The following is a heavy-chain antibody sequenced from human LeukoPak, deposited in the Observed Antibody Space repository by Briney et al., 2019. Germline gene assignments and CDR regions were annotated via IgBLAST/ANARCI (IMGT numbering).Heavy chain of an antibody. V-gene: IGHV4-4*02. J-gene: IGHJ4*02. CDR1: GGSITTTNW. D-gene: IGHD1-26*01. CDR3: TRESGAFSPFGF. CDR2: VHLSGAT. Sequence: PSATLSLNCAGSGGSITTTNWWSWVRQPPGKGLEWIGGVHLSGATNYNLSLESRVSMSIDKSKNHLSLEVTSVTAADTAIYYCTRESGAFSPFGFWGQGTLVTVSS.